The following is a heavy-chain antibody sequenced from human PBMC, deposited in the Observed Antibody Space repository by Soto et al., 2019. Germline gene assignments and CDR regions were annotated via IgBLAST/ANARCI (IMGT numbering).Heavy chain of an antibody. CDR3: ARDVGPYCNTTTCYFDY. V-gene: IGHV1-18*01. CDR2: INTYNVNT. D-gene: IGHD2-2*01. J-gene: IGHJ4*02. Sequence: ASVKVSCKAFGYIFTSYGISWVRQAPGQGLEWMGWINTYNVNTYFAQRFQGRVSLTTDTSTSTAYMELRSLRSDDTAVYFCARDVGPYCNTTTCYFDYWGQGTLVTVSS. CDR1: GYIFTSYG.